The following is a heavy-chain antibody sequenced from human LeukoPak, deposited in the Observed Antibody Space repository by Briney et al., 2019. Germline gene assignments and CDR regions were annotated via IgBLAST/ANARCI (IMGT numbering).Heavy chain of an antibody. CDR1: GYTFTGYY. Sequence: ASVKVSCKASGYTFTGYYMHWVRQAPGQGLEWMGWINPNSGGTNYAQKFQGRVTMTRDTSISTAYMELSRLRSDDTAVYYCATEISDYYDSSGYYDYWGQGTLVTVSS. V-gene: IGHV1-2*02. CDR2: INPNSGGT. D-gene: IGHD3-22*01. J-gene: IGHJ4*02. CDR3: ATEISDYYDSSGYYDY.